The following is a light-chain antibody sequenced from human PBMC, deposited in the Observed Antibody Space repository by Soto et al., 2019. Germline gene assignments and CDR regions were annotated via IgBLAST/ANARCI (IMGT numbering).Light chain of an antibody. CDR1: QSVSNS. V-gene: IGKV3-15*01. CDR3: QQYDKWPRT. Sequence: EIVLTQSPATLSLSPGERATLSCRASQSVSNSIAWYQQKPGQAPRLLIYGGSARATGIPARFSGGGSGAEYTLTISSLQSEDFAVYYCQQYDKWPRTFGQGTKVDIK. J-gene: IGKJ1*01. CDR2: GGS.